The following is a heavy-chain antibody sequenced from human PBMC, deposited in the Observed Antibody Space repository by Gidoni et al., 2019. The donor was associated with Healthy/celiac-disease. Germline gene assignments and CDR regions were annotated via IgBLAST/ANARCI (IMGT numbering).Heavy chain of an antibody. CDR1: GGSFSGYY. J-gene: IGHJ5*02. D-gene: IGHD1-26*01. CDR2: INHSGSI. V-gene: IGHV4-34*01. CDR3: ARSQLRGRWFDP. Sequence: QVQLQQWGAGLLKPSETLSLTCAVYGGSFSGYYWSWNRQPPGKGLEWIGEINHSGSINYNPSLKSRVTISVDTSKNQFSLKLSSVTAADTAVYYCARSQLRGRWFDPWGQGTLVTVSS.